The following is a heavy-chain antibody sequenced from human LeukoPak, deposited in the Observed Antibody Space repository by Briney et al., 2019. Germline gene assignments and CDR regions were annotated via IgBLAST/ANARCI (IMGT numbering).Heavy chain of an antibody. CDR2: IIPIFGTA. CDR3: ARYYFDVGDMDI. V-gene: IGHV1-69*01. CDR1: GGTLSSYA. D-gene: IGHD3-9*01. Sequence: ASVKVSCKASGGTLSSYAISWVRQAPGQGLEWMGGIIPIFGTANYAQKFQGRVTITAGESTSTAYMELSSLRSEDTAVYYCARYYFDVGDMDIWGQGTMVTVSS. J-gene: IGHJ3*02.